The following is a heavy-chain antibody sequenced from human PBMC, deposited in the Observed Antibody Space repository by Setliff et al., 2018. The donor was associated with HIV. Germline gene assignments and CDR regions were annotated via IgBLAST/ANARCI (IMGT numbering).Heavy chain of an antibody. CDR1: GDSISSSSYY. CDR2: VYYSGST. V-gene: IGHV4-39*07. J-gene: IGHJ5*02. Sequence: PSETLSLTCTVSGDSISSSSYYWGWIRQPPGKGLEWIGSVYYSGSTYYNPSLKSRVTISVDKSKNQFSLKLSSVTAADTAVYYCARHGPELLWFGGSWFDPWGQGTLVTVSS. D-gene: IGHD3-10*01. CDR3: ARHGPELLWFGGSWFDP.